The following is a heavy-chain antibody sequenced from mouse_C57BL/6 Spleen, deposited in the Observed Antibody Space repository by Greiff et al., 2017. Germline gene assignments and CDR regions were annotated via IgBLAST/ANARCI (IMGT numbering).Heavy chain of an antibody. CDR1: GYSITSGYY. Sequence: EVQRVESGPGLVKPSQSLSLTCSVTGYSITSGYYWNWIRQFPGNKLEWMGYISYDGSNNYNPSLKNRISITRETSQNQFFLKLNSVTTEYTATYYCARKGDYYYAMGRWGQVTSAIVSS. CDR2: ISYDGSN. CDR3: ARKGDYYYAMGR. J-gene: IGHJ4*01. V-gene: IGHV3-6*01. D-gene: IGHD2-4*01.